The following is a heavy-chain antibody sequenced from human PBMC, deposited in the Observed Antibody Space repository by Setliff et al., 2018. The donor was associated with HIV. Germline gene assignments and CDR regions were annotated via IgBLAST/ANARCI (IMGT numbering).Heavy chain of an antibody. CDR1: GDSIGAYH. V-gene: IGHV4-59*12. CDR2: IHSSGTT. Sequence: SETLSLTCSVSGDSIGAYHWSWIRQPPGRGLEWIGYIHSSGTTHYNPSLSSRVTISFDASKKYFSLKLTSVTAADTALYYCSNWNTTIDADSWGQGTLVTVSS. CDR3: SNWNTTIDADS. J-gene: IGHJ4*02. D-gene: IGHD5-18*01.